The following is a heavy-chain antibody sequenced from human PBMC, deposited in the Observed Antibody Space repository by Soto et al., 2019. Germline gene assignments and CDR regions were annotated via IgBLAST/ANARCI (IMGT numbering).Heavy chain of an antibody. D-gene: IGHD3-22*01. J-gene: IGHJ4*02. Sequence: GSGPTLVNPTQTLTLTCTFSGFSLSTSGVGVGWIRQPPGKALEWLALIYWNDDKRYSPSLKSRLTITKDTSKNQVVLTMTNMDPVDTATYYCAHIDSSGYYPLFDYWGQGTLVTVSS. CDR3: AHIDSSGYYPLFDY. V-gene: IGHV2-5*01. CDR2: IYWNDDK. CDR1: GFSLSTSGVG.